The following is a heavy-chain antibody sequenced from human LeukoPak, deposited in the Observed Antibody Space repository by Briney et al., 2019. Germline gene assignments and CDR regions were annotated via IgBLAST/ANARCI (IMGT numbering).Heavy chain of an antibody. CDR3: ARVFMSSLDH. CDR1: GFTFSSYA. CDR2: ISYDGSNK. Sequence: AGSLRLSCAASGFTFSSYAMHWVRQAPGKGLEWVAVISYDGSNKYYADSVKGRFTISRDNSKNTLYLQMNSLRAEDTAVYYCARVFMSSLDHWGQGTLVTVSS. V-gene: IGHV3-30-3*01. J-gene: IGHJ4*02. D-gene: IGHD6-6*01.